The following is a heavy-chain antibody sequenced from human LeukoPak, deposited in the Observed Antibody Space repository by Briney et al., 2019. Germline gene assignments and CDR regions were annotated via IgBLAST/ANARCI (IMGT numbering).Heavy chain of an antibody. CDR3: ARDSGVRFLEWLLSDDAFDI. V-gene: IGHV1-18*01. Sequence: ASVKVSCKASGYTFTSYGISWVRQAPGQGLEWMGWISAYNGNTNYAQKLQGRVTMTTDTSTSTAYMELRSLRSDDTAVYYCARDSGVRFLEWLLSDDAFDIWGQGTVVTVSS. CDR1: GYTFTSYG. D-gene: IGHD3-3*01. CDR2: ISAYNGNT. J-gene: IGHJ3*02.